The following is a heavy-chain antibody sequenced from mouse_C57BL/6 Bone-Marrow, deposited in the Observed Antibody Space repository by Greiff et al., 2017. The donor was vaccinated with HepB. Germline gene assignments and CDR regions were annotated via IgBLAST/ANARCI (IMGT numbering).Heavy chain of an antibody. CDR3: ARLDDGYLWFAY. J-gene: IGHJ3*01. CDR1: EYEFPSHD. V-gene: IGHV5-2*01. Sequence: EVKLMESGGGLVQPGESLKLSCESNEYEFPSHDMSWVRKTPEKRLELVAAINSDGGSTYYPDTMERRFIISRDNTKKTLYLQMSSLRSEDTALYYCARLDDGYLWFAYWGQGTLVTVSA. D-gene: IGHD2-3*01. CDR2: INSDGGST.